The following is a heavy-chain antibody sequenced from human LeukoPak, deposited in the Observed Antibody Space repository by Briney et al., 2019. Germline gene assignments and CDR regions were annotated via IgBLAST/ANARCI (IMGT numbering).Heavy chain of an antibody. D-gene: IGHD6-13*01. CDR1: GGTFSSYA. J-gene: IGHJ5*02. V-gene: IGHV1-69*13. Sequence: GASVKVSCKASGGTFSSYAISWVRQAPGQGLEWMGGIIPIFGTANYAQKFQGRVTITADESTSTAYMELSSLRSEDTAVYYCARESSSWANWFDPWGQGTLVTVSS. CDR3: ARESSSWANWFDP. CDR2: IIPIFGTA.